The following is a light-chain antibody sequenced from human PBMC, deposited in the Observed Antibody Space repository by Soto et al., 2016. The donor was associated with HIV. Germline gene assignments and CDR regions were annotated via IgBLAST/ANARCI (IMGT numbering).Light chain of an antibody. V-gene: IGKV1-39*01. Sequence: DIQMTQSPSSLSLSIGDRVSITRRASQSISTYLHWYQQKPGRAPKLLIYDASSLQSGVPSRFSGRGSGTDFTLTISGLQPEDFGTYYCQQSYNTPRSFGQGTMVETK. CDR3: QQSYNTPRS. CDR2: DAS. CDR1: QSISTY. J-gene: IGKJ1*01.